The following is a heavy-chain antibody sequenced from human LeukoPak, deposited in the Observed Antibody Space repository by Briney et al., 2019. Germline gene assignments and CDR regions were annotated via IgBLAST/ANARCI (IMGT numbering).Heavy chain of an antibody. CDR3: ARDRDGYNAFDI. Sequence: SETLSLTCTVSGGSISSYYWSWTRQPPGKGLEWIGYIYYSGSTNYNPSLKSRVTISVDTSKNQFSLKLSSVTAADTAVYCCARDRDGYNAFDIWGQGTMVTVSS. CDR2: IYYSGST. J-gene: IGHJ3*02. V-gene: IGHV4-59*01. D-gene: IGHD5-24*01. CDR1: GGSISSYY.